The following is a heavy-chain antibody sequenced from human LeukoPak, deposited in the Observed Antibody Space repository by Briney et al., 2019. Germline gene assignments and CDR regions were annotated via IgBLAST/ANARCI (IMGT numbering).Heavy chain of an antibody. CDR2: ISSSSSTI. Sequence: GGSLRLPCAASGFTFSSYSMNWVRQAPGKGLEWVSYISSSSSTIYYADSVKGRFTISRDNAKNSLYLQMNSLRAEDAAFYCCAKDNGAHYYDSRGYYGAAFDIWGQGTMVTVSS. CDR1: GFTFSSYS. J-gene: IGHJ3*02. CDR3: AKDNGAHYYDSRGYYGAAFDI. D-gene: IGHD3-22*01. V-gene: IGHV3-48*01.